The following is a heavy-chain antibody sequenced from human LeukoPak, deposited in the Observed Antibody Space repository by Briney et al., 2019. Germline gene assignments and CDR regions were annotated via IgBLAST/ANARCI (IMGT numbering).Heavy chain of an antibody. J-gene: IGHJ5*02. D-gene: IGHD6-19*01. V-gene: IGHV3-23*01. CDR3: AKDIIAVAGGLHNWFDP. CDR2: ISSGGGST. CDR1: GFTFSSYV. Sequence: PGGSLRLSCAASGFTFSSYVMGWVRQAPGKGLEWVSTISSGGGSTYYADSVKGRFTISRDNSKNTLYLQMNSLRAEDTAVYYCAKDIIAVAGGLHNWFDPWGQGTLVTVSS.